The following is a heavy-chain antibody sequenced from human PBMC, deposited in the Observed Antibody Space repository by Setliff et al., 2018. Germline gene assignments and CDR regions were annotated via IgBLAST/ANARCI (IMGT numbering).Heavy chain of an antibody. D-gene: IGHD3-22*01. CDR2: VSYDGRNK. V-gene: IGHV3-30*01. J-gene: IGHJ6*03. CDR1: GFTFSTYA. Sequence: GGSLRLSCAASGFTFSTYAIHWVRQGPGKGLEWVAIVSYDGRNKYYADSVKGRFTISRDNSKNTVSLQMNSLRPEDTAVYYCARLALTGYDSSGYYYALDYYYYMDVWGKGTTVTVSS. CDR3: ARLALTGYDSSGYYYALDYYYYMDV.